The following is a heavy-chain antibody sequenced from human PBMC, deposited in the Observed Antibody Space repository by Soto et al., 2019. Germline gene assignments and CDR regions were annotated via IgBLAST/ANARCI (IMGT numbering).Heavy chain of an antibody. CDR1: GFTFSSYG. CDR3: ARDFEAAAGSVGMDV. J-gene: IGHJ6*02. Sequence: ESGGGVVQPGRSLRLSCAASGFTFSSYGMHWVRQAPGKGLEWVAVIWYDGSNKYYADSVKGRFTISRDNSKNTLYLQMNSLRAEDTAVYYCARDFEAAAGSVGMDVWGQGTTVTVSS. D-gene: IGHD6-13*01. CDR2: IWYDGSNK. V-gene: IGHV3-33*01.